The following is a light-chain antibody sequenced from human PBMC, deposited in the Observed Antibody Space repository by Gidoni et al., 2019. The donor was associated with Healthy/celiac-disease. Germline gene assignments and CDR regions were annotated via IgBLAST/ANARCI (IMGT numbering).Light chain of an antibody. J-gene: IGKJ4*01. CDR2: DAS. CDR1: QDISNY. V-gene: IGKV1-33*01. Sequence: DNQMTQSPSSLSASVGDRVTITCRATQDISNYFYWYQQKPGKAPTILIYDASNLETGVPSRFSGSGSGTDFTFIISSMQPEDIATYYWKQYDNSIRLTFGGGTKVEIK. CDR3: KQYDNSIRLT.